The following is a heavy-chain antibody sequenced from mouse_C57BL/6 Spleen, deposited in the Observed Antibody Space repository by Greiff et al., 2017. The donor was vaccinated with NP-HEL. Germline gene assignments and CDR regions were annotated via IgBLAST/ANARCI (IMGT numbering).Heavy chain of an antibody. D-gene: IGHD1-1*01. V-gene: IGHV1-81*01. CDR2: IYPRSGNT. CDR3: ATYYYGSSYRSAMDY. Sequence: VQLQQSGAELARPGASVKLSCKASGYTFTSYGISWVKQRTGQGLEWIGEIYPRSGNTYYNEKFKGKATLTADKSSSTAYMELRSLTSEDSAVYFCATYYYGSSYRSAMDYWGQRTSVTVSS. CDR1: GYTFTSYG. J-gene: IGHJ4*01.